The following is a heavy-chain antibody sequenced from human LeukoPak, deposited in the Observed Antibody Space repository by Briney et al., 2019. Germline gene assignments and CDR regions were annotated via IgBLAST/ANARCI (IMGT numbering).Heavy chain of an antibody. D-gene: IGHD4-23*01. J-gene: IGHJ2*01. Sequence: SETLSLTCTVSGGSISSGGYYWSWIRQHPGKGLEWIGYIYYSGSTYYNPSLKSRVTISVDTSKNQFSLKLRSVTAADTAVYYCARLYDYGGKNFDLWGRGTLVTVSS. CDR3: ARLYDYGGKNFDL. V-gene: IGHV4-31*03. CDR1: GGSISSGGYY. CDR2: IYYSGST.